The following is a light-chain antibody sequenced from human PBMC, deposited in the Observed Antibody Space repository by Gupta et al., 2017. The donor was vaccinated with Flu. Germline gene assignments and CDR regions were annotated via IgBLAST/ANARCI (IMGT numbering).Light chain of an antibody. V-gene: IGKV1-9*01. J-gene: IGKJ4*01. CDR3: QQLNSSPFT. Sequence: DIQLTQSPSFLSASVGDRVTITCRASQGISSYLAWYQQKPGKAPKLLIYAASTLQSGVPSRFSGSGSGTEFTLTISSRQPEDFATYYCQQLNSSPFTFGGGTKVDIK. CDR2: AAS. CDR1: QGISSY.